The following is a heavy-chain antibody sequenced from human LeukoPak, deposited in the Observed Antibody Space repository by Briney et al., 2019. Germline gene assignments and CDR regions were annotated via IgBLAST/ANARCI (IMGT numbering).Heavy chain of an antibody. CDR1: GGSISNSFYY. CDR2: INYSGST. Sequence: PSETLSLTCTVSGGSISNSFYYWGWIRQPPGKGLEWIGSINYSGSTYYNPSLKSRVTISVDTSKNQFSLKLSSVTAADTAVYYCARGRYSGYAQSPFDYWGQGTLVTVSS. CDR3: ARGRYSGYAQSPFDY. V-gene: IGHV4-39*07. D-gene: IGHD5-12*01. J-gene: IGHJ4*02.